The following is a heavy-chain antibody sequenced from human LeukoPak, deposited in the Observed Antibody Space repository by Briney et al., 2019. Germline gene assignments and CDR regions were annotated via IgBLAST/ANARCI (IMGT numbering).Heavy chain of an antibody. CDR3: AKDGYVWGSYRSRRGAY. Sequence: GGSLRLSCAASGFTFSSYAMSWVRQAPGKGLEWVSVISGSGGSTYYADSVKGRFTISRDNSKNTLYLQMNSLRAEDTAVYYCAKDGYVWGSYRSRRGAYWGQGTLVTVSS. D-gene: IGHD3-16*02. J-gene: IGHJ4*02. CDR2: ISGSGGST. CDR1: GFTFSSYA. V-gene: IGHV3-23*01.